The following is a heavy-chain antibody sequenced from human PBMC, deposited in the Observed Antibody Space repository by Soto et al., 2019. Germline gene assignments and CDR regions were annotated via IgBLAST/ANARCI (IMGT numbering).Heavy chain of an antibody. CDR3: ARRDIMTGYVYFDY. CDR1: GYTFTTYW. D-gene: IGHD3-9*01. J-gene: IGHJ4*02. V-gene: IGHV5-51*03. CDR2: IYPDDSDT. Sequence: EVQLVQSGAEVKKPGESLKISCTASGYTFTTYWIGWVRQMPGKGLQWMGIIYPDDSDTRYSPSFQGQVTISADKSIDTAYLQWSSLKASDTAMYYCARRDIMTGYVYFDYWGQGTLVTVSS.